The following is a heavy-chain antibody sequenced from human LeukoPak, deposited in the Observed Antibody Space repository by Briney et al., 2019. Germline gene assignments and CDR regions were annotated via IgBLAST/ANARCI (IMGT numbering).Heavy chain of an antibody. V-gene: IGHV4-31*03. CDR3: AREHYDILTGPHNWFDP. D-gene: IGHD3-9*01. Sequence: TLSLTCTVSGGSISSGGYYWRWIRQHPGKGLEWIGYIYYSGSTYYSPSLKSRVTISVDTSKNQFSLKLSSVTAADTAVYYCAREHYDILTGPHNWFDPWGQGTLVTVSS. J-gene: IGHJ5*02. CDR2: IYYSGST. CDR1: GGSISSGGYY.